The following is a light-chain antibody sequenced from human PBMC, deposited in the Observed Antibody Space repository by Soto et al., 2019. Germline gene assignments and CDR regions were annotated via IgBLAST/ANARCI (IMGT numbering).Light chain of an antibody. Sequence: ASQLTQSPSSLSASVGDRVTITCRASQGINSALAWYQQEPGKAPKLLIYDASSLKSGVPSRFSGSGSGTHFTLTISSLQPEDFATYYCQQFSRYPLSFGGGTKVDIK. CDR2: DAS. J-gene: IGKJ4*01. V-gene: IGKV1-13*02. CDR1: QGINSA. CDR3: QQFSRYPLS.